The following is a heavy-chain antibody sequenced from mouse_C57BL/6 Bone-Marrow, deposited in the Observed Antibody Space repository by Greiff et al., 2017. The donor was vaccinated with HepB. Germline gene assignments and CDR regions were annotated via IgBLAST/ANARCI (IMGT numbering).Heavy chain of an antibody. CDR2: INPSSGYT. Sequence: QVQLQQSGADLAKPGASVKLSCKASGYTFTSYWMHWVKQRPGQGLEWIGYINPSSGYTKYNQKFKDKATLTADKSSSTAYMQLSSLTYEDSAVYYCASLYYGNYFDYWGQGTTLTVSS. CDR3: ASLYYGNYFDY. V-gene: IGHV1-7*01. J-gene: IGHJ2*01. CDR1: GYTFTSYW. D-gene: IGHD2-1*01.